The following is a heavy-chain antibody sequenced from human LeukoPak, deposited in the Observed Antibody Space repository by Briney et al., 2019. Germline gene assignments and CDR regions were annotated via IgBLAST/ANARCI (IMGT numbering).Heavy chain of an antibody. D-gene: IGHD3-3*01. V-gene: IGHV1-69*05. Sequence: SVKVSCKASGGTFINYAINWVRQAPGQGLEWMGGIIPIFGTANYAQKFQGRVTITTDESTNTAYMELSSLRSEDTAVYYCARGVLRFLEWSSPSRTSWFDPWGQGTLVTVSS. CDR1: GGTFINYA. CDR3: ARGVLRFLEWSSPSRTSWFDP. CDR2: IIPIFGTA. J-gene: IGHJ5*02.